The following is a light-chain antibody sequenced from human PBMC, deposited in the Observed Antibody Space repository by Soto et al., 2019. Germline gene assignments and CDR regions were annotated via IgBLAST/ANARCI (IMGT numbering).Light chain of an antibody. Sequence: DIQMTQSPSSLSASVGDRVTITCRASQTISRYLNWYQQKPGKAPDLLISAASSRESGVPSRFSGSGYGTDFTLTISNLQPEDFATYYYQQSHSSPLTFGGGTKVEI. CDR2: AAS. CDR3: QQSHSSPLT. CDR1: QTISRY. J-gene: IGKJ4*01. V-gene: IGKV1-39*01.